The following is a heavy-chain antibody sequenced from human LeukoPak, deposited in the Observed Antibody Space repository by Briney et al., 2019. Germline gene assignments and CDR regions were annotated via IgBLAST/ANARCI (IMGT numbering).Heavy chain of an antibody. CDR3: AKDIYSSSSIDP. CDR2: ISYDGSNK. J-gene: IGHJ5*02. CDR1: GFSFNNFA. Sequence: PGGSLRLSCVASGFSFNNFAMTWVRQAPGKGLEWVAVISYDGSNKYYADSVKGRFTISRDNSKNTLYLQMNSLRAEDTAVYYCAKDIYSSSSIDPWGQGTLVTVSS. V-gene: IGHV3-30*18. D-gene: IGHD6-6*01.